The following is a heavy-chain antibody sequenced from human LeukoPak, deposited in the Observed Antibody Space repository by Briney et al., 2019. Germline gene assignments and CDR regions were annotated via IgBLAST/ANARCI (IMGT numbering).Heavy chain of an antibody. CDR2: ISAYNGNT. D-gene: IGHD6-13*01. CDR1: GGTFSSYA. Sequence: ASVKVSCKASGGTFSSYAISWVRQAPGQGLEWMGWISAYNGNTNYAQKLQGRVTMTTDTSTSTAYMELRSLRSDDTAVYYCAREGIAAAGRNYYYYMDVWGKGTTVTISS. J-gene: IGHJ6*03. CDR3: AREGIAAAGRNYYYYMDV. V-gene: IGHV1-18*01.